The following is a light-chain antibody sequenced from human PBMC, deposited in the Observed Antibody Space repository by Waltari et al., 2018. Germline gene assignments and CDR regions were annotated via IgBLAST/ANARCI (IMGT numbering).Light chain of an antibody. CDR2: EVQ. V-gene: IGLV2-8*01. CDR3: SAYAGSNNLL. CDR1: SSDVGHYNY. Sequence: QSALTQPPSASGSPGQSVTISRTGTSSDVGHYNYVSWYQQRPGSAPTLIVYEVQKRPSGVPDRFSGSKSGNTAYLTVSGLQGEDEAEYFCSAYAGSNNLLFGGGTKLTVL. J-gene: IGLJ3*02.